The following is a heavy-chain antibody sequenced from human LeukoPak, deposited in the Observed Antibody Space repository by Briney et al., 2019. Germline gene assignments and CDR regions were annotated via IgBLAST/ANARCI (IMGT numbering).Heavy chain of an antibody. CDR2: INPILGIA. Sequence: SVKVPCKASGYTFTGYYMHWVRQAPGQGLEWMGWINPILGIANYAQKFQGRVTITADKSTSTAYMELSSLRSEDTAVYYCARISSYDFWSGYFGWGQGTLVTVSS. D-gene: IGHD3-3*01. V-gene: IGHV1-69*10. CDR3: ARISSYDFWSGYFG. CDR1: GYTFTGYY. J-gene: IGHJ4*02.